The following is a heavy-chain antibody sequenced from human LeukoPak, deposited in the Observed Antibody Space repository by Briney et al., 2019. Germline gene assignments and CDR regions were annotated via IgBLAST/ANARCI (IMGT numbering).Heavy chain of an antibody. CDR1: GFTFSSYA. CDR3: AKDLEMATFYFDY. D-gene: IGHD5-24*01. CDR2: ISASGGRT. V-gene: IGHV3-23*01. Sequence: PGGSLRLSCAASGFTFSSYAMSWVRQAQGRGLEWVTAISASGGRTYYAASVKGRFTISRDNSKNTLYLQMNSLRAEDTAVYYCAKDLEMATFYFDYWGQGTLVTVSS. J-gene: IGHJ4*02.